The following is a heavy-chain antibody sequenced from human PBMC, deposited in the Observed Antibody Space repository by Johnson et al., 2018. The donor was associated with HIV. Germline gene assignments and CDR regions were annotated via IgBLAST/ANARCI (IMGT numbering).Heavy chain of an antibody. D-gene: IGHD2-2*01. CDR3: AKARSLAVPYDAFDI. Sequence: QVQLVESGGGVVQPGRSLRLSCAASGFTFSSYAMHWVRQAPGKGLEWVAVTSNDGGNKYYADSVKGRFTISRDNSKNTLYLQMNSLRAEDTALYYCAKARSLAVPYDAFDIWGQGTMVTVSS. J-gene: IGHJ3*02. CDR2: TSNDGGNK. V-gene: IGHV3-30-3*01. CDR1: GFTFSSYA.